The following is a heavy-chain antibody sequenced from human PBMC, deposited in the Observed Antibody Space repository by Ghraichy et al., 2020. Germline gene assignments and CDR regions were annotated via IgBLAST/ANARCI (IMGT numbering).Heavy chain of an antibody. D-gene: IGHD3-10*01. Sequence: GGSLRLSCAASGFRFTTYAMSWVRQAPGKGLEWVSGISNSGSSTYYADSVKGRFTISRDNSKSTLYLQMNSLRAEDTAVYYCAKNLGTTGVRGVDYWGQGTLVTVSS. J-gene: IGHJ4*02. CDR1: GFRFTTYA. CDR3: AKNLGTTGVRGVDY. V-gene: IGHV3-23*01. CDR2: ISNSGSST.